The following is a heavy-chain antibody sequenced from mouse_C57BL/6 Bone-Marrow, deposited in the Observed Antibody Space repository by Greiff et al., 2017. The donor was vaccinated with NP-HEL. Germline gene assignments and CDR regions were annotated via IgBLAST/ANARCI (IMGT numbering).Heavy chain of an antibody. CDR3: ARGGYYGNYEFYYAMDY. Sequence: VQLQQPGAELVMPGASVKLSCKASGYTFTSYWMHWVKQRPGQGLEWIGDIDPSDSYTNYNQKFAGKSTLTVDKSSSTAYIQLSSLTSEDSAVYYCARGGYYGNYEFYYAMDYWGQGTSVTVSS. V-gene: IGHV1-69*01. J-gene: IGHJ4*01. CDR2: IDPSDSYT. CDR1: GYTFTSYW. D-gene: IGHD2-1*01.